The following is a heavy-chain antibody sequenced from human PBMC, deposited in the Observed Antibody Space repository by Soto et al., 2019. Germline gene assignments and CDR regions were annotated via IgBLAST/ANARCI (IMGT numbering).Heavy chain of an antibody. CDR1: GFSFTTYD. J-gene: IGHJ5*01. V-gene: IGHV1-3*04. CDR3: ARDQAAVEAVALDSGFDS. Sequence: QVQLVQSGAEVRQPGASVKVSCKASGFSFTTYDIHWVRQAPGQSLEWMGWISSDTGNTKYSQRIHGRVTFTRDTSASTAYMELRGLTFEDTGVYYCARDQAAVEAVALDSGFDSWGQGTLITVSS. D-gene: IGHD6-19*01. CDR2: ISSDTGNT.